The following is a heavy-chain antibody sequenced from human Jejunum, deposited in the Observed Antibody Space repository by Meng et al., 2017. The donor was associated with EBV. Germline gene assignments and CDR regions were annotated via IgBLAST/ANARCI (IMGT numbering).Heavy chain of an antibody. J-gene: IGHJ4*02. Sequence: LRLRRSVRGPVTPSYTLCRSFIVYCAAMSSRFSCWGCIRRPPGKGLEWIGIICFSDSTYHNPSLKIRVTISADTSKNQFSLILTSVTAADTAVYYCAMGPDYAKSGYWGQGTLVTVSS. D-gene: IGHD4-17*01. CDR1: CAAMSSRFSC. CDR2: ICFSDST. CDR3: AMGPDYAKSGY. V-gene: IGHV4-39*01.